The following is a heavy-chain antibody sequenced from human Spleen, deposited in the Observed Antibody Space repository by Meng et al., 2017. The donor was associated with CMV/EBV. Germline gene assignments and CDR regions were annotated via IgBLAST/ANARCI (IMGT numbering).Heavy chain of an antibody. CDR1: GFTFSSYA. CDR2: IYTIGST. D-gene: IGHD3-3*01. Sequence: GESLKISCAASGFTFSSYAMSWVRQAPGKGLEWVSVIYTIGSTYNADSVRGRFTISRDNSKNTLYLQMNSLRVEDTAVYYCARDVDFGGIDYWGQGTLVTVSS. V-gene: IGHV3-66*03. J-gene: IGHJ4*02. CDR3: ARDVDFGGIDY.